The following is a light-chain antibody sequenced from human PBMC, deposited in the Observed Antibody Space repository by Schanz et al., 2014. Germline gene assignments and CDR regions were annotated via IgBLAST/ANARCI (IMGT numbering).Light chain of an antibody. CDR1: QSVNTF. CDR2: GAS. V-gene: IGKV3-11*01. J-gene: IGKJ3*01. Sequence: EIVLTQSPATLSLSPGEGAALSCRASQSVNTFLAWYQQKPGQAPRLLIYGASNRATGIPARFSGSGSGTDFTLTISSLEPEDFAVYYCQQRSNWPLTFGPGTKVDIK. CDR3: QQRSNWPLT.